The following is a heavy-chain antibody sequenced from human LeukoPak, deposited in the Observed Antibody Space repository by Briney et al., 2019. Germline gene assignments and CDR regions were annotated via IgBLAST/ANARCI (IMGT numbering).Heavy chain of an antibody. CDR1: GCSISSSSYY. Sequence: SETLSLTCTVSGCSISSSSYYWGWIRQPPGKGLEWIGSIYYSGSTYYNPALKSLVTISVDTSKNQFSLKLSSVTAADTAVYYCARDGLRRPHGLIGYGMDVWGQGTTVTVSS. D-gene: IGHD4-17*01. V-gene: IGHV4-39*07. J-gene: IGHJ6*02. CDR3: ARDGLRRPHGLIGYGMDV. CDR2: IYYSGST.